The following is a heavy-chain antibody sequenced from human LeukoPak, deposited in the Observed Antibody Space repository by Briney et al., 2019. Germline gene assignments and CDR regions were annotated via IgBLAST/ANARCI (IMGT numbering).Heavy chain of an antibody. J-gene: IGHJ4*02. CDR2: IYYSGST. Sequence: SQTLSLTCTVSGGSISSGGYSWSWIRQHPGKGLEWIGYIYYSGSTYYNPSLKSRVTISVDTSKNQFSLKLSSVTAAATAVYYCARVGRAVAGTGGNIIPFDYWGQGTLVTVSS. CDR1: GGSISSGGYS. V-gene: IGHV4-31*03. D-gene: IGHD6-19*01. CDR3: ARVGRAVAGTGGNIIPFDY.